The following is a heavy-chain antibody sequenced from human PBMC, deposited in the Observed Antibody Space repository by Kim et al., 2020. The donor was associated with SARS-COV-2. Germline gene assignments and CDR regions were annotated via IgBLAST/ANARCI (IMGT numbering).Heavy chain of an antibody. V-gene: IGHV4-39*01. D-gene: IGHD1-26*01. CDR1: GGSISSSSYY. CDR3: AGPTKWELLADAFDI. Sequence: SETLSLTCTVSGGSISSSSYYWGWIRQPPGKGLEWIGSIYYSGSTYYNPSLKSRVTISVDTSKNQFSLKLSSVTAADTAVYYCAGPTKWELLADAFDIWGQGTMVTVSS. CDR2: IYYSGST. J-gene: IGHJ3*02.